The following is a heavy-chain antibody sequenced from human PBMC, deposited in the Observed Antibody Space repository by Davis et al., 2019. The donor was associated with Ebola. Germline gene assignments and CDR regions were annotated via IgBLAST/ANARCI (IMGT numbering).Heavy chain of an antibody. V-gene: IGHV4-34*01. J-gene: IGHJ6*04. CDR3: ARAPYYSNYYYYGMDV. D-gene: IGHD4-11*01. CDR1: GGSFSGYY. CDR2: INHSGST. Sequence: SETLSLTCAVYGGSFSGYYWSWIRQPPGKGLEWIGEINHSGSTNYNPSLKSRVTISVDTSKNQFSLKLSSVTAADTAVYYCARAPYYSNYYYYGMDVWGKGTTVTVSS.